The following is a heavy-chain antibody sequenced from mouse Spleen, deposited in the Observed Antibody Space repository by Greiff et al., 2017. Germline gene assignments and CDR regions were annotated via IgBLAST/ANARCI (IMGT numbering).Heavy chain of an antibody. CDR1: GFSLTSYG. D-gene: IGHD2-2*01. Sequence: VMLVESGPGLVQPSQSLSITCTVSGFSLTSYGVHWVRQSPGKGLEWLGVIWSGGSTDYNAAFISRLSISKDNSKSQVFFKMNSLQADDTAIYYCAYGYYDAMDYWGQGTSVTVSS. CDR3: AYGYYDAMDY. V-gene: IGHV2-2*01. J-gene: IGHJ4*01. CDR2: IWSGGST.